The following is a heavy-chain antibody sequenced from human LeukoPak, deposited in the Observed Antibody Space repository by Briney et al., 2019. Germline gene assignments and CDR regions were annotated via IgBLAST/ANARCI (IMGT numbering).Heavy chain of an antibody. J-gene: IGHJ6*03. CDR1: GFTFDDYG. V-gene: IGHV3-20*04. Sequence: GGSLRLSCAASGFTFDDYGMSWVRQAPGKGLEWVSGINWNGGSTGYADSVKGRFTISRDNAKNSLSLQMNSLRAEDTALYYCARDACPYCSGGSPPLYYYYYMDVWGKGTTVTVSS. CDR3: ARDACPYCSGGSPPLYYYYYMDV. D-gene: IGHD2-15*01. CDR2: INWNGGST.